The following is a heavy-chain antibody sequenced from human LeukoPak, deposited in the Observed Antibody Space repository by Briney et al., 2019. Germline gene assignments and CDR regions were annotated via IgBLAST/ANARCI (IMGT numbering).Heavy chain of an antibody. Sequence: GGSLRLSCAASGFTFSNAWMSWVRQAPGKGLEWVSSISSSSSYIYYADSVKGRFTISRDNAKNSLYLQMNSLRAEDTAVYYCARDHSTRGSPEGIFDYWGQGTLVTVSS. CDR1: GFTFSNAW. J-gene: IGHJ4*02. D-gene: IGHD2-15*01. CDR2: ISSSSSYI. CDR3: ARDHSTRGSPEGIFDY. V-gene: IGHV3-21*01.